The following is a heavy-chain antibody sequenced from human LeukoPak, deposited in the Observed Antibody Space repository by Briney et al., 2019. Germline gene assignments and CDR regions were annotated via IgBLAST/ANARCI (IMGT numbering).Heavy chain of an antibody. J-gene: IGHJ5*02. CDR3: ARGTYYSGSGPGNWFDP. CDR1: GFSVSDYY. D-gene: IGHD3-10*01. V-gene: IGHV3-69-1*01. Sequence: GSLRLSCAASGFSVSDYYMNWIRQSPGKGLEWVSHITKKTAIEYADSVKGRFTISRDNANNLLFLQMDSLRPEDTAVYYCARGTYYSGSGPGNWFDPWCHGTLVTVSS. CDR2: ITKKTAI.